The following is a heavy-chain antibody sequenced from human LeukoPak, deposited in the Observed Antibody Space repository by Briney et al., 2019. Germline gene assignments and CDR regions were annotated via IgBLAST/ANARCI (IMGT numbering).Heavy chain of an antibody. Sequence: PGRSLRLSCAASGFTFSSYAMHWVRQAPGKGLEWVAVISYDGSNKYYADSVKGRFTISRDNSKNTLYLQMNGLRAEDTAVYYCARGGGYSGYCFDYWGQGTLVTVSS. CDR1: GFTFSSYA. V-gene: IGHV3-30-3*01. CDR3: ARGGGYSGYCFDY. J-gene: IGHJ4*02. CDR2: ISYDGSNK. D-gene: IGHD5-12*01.